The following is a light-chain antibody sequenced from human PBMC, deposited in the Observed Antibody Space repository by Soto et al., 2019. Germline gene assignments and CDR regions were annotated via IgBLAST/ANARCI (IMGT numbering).Light chain of an antibody. CDR3: QQYHSIPIT. CDR2: WAS. V-gene: IGKV4-1*01. Sequence: DIVMTQSPDSLAVSLGERATINCKSSQSVLYNSNNKNYLAWYQQKPGHPPKVLIYWASTRESGVPDRFSGSGSGTDFTLTISSLQAEDVAVYYCQQYHSIPITFGQGTRLEIK. J-gene: IGKJ5*01. CDR1: QSVLYNSNNKNY.